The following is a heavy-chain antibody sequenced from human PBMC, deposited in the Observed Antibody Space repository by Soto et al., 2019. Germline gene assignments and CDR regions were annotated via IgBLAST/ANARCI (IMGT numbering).Heavy chain of an antibody. V-gene: IGHV1-69*12. CDR3: ARGIVATPYSYYYGMDV. Sequence: QVQLVQSGAEVKKPGSSVKVSCKASGGTFSSYAISWVRQAPGQGLEWMGGIIPIFGTANYAQKFQGRVTITADESTSTAYMELSSLRSEDTAVYYCARGIVATPYSYYYGMDVWGQGPTVTVSS. D-gene: IGHD5-12*01. J-gene: IGHJ6*02. CDR1: GGTFSSYA. CDR2: IIPIFGTA.